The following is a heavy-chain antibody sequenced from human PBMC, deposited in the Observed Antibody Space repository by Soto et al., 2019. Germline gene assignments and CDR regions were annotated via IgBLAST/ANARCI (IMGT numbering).Heavy chain of an antibody. V-gene: IGHV3-23*01. CDR2: ISATGGTT. J-gene: IGHJ4*02. D-gene: IGHD3-22*01. Sequence: EVHLSESGGGVVQPGGSLRLSCVVSGFTFSDYAMDWVRQAPGKGLEWVSEISATGGTTNYADSVKGRYTISRDNSNTTLYLKLTDLRAEDTAMFYCAKASSASYGSKNYYFDSWGQGALVTVSS. CDR3: AKASSASYGSKNYYFDS. CDR1: GFTFSDYA.